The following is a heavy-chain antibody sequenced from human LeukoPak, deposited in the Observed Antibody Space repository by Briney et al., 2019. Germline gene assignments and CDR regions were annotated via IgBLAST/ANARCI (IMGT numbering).Heavy chain of an antibody. J-gene: IGHJ4*02. V-gene: IGHV1-69*04. CDR1: GGTFSSYA. CDR2: IIPILGIA. CDR3: ATTWPLCFHY. D-gene: IGHD1-1*01. Sequence: ASVTLSCNASGGTFSSYAISWVRQPPGQGLEWMGRIIPILGIANYAQKFQGRVTITADKSTSTAYMELSSLRSEDTAVYYCATTWPLCFHYWGEGRLVGDCS.